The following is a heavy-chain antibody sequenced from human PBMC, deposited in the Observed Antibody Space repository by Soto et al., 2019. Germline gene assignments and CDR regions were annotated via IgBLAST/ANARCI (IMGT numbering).Heavy chain of an antibody. CDR3: ARAGYSSDDRAFDI. D-gene: IGHD6-25*01. CDR1: GGSISSGGYS. V-gene: IGHV4-30-2*01. Sequence: QLQLQESGSGLVKPSQTLSLTCAVSGGSISSGGYSWSWIRQPPGKGLEWIGYIYHSGSTYYNPSLKSRVTISVDRSKNQFSLTLSSVTAADTAVYYCARAGYSSDDRAFDIWGQGTMVTVSS. CDR2: IYHSGST. J-gene: IGHJ3*02.